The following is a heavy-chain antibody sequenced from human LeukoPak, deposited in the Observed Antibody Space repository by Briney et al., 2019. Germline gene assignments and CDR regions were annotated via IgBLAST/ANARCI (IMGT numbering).Heavy chain of an antibody. CDR2: ISSGGDRT. CDR3: AKTMVRGDV. D-gene: IGHD3-10*01. CDR1: GFTFRSYS. Sequence: GGSLRLSCAASGFTFRSYSMNWVRQAPGKGLEWVSTISSGGDRTFLADSVKGRFTISRDNSKNTLYLQMNSLRVEDTAVYYCAKTMVRGDVWGRGTTVTVSS. J-gene: IGHJ6*02. V-gene: IGHV3-23*01.